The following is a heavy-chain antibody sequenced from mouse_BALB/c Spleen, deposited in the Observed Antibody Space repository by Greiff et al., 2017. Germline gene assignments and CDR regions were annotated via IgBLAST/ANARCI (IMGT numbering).Heavy chain of an antibody. V-gene: IGHV5-6-4*01. CDR3: TRVQLGRYFDV. CDR1: GFTFSSYT. J-gene: IGHJ1*01. Sequence: EVQLVESGGGLVKPGGSLKLSCAASGFTFSSYTMSWVRQTPEKRLEWVATISSGGSYTYYPDSVKGRFTISRDNAKNTLYLQMSSLKSEDTAMYYCTRVQLGRYFDVWGAGTTVTVSS. CDR2: ISSGGSYT. D-gene: IGHD4-1*02.